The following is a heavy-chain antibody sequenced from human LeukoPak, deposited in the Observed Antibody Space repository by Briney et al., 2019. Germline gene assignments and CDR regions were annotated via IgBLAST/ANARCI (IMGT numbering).Heavy chain of an antibody. V-gene: IGHV3-21*01. J-gene: IGHJ4*02. Sequence: ISSSSSYIYYADSVKGRFTISRDNAKNSLYLQMNSLRAEDTAVYYCARYYGDYEPAEVDYWGQGTLVTVSS. CDR2: ISSSSSYI. D-gene: IGHD4-17*01. CDR3: ARYYGDYEPAEVDY.